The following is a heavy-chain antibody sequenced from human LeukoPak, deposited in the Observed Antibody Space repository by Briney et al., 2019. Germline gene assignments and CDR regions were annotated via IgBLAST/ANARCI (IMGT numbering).Heavy chain of an antibody. CDR2: INHSGST. J-gene: IGHJ3*02. Sequence: SETLSLTCAVYGGSFSGYYWSWIRQPPGKGLEWIGEINHSGSTNYNPSLKSRVTISVDTSKNQFSLKLSSVTAADTAVYYCARRKRYCSSTSCPGAFDIWGQGTMVTVSS. D-gene: IGHD2-2*01. V-gene: IGHV4-34*01. CDR1: GGSFSGYY. CDR3: ARRKRYCSSTSCPGAFDI.